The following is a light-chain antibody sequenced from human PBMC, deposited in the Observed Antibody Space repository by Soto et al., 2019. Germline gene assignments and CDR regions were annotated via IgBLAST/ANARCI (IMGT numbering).Light chain of an antibody. Sequence: DILITESPDSLGVCLGETGTISCNSSQSVVYIHNNKNYLAWYQQKPGKPPKLLIYWASTRESGVPARFSGSGSGTDFTLTISSLQAEDVAVYYCQQYYSNPLTFGQGTKVDIK. CDR1: QSVVYIHNNKNY. J-gene: IGKJ1*01. CDR3: QQYYSNPLT. CDR2: WAS. V-gene: IGKV4-1*01.